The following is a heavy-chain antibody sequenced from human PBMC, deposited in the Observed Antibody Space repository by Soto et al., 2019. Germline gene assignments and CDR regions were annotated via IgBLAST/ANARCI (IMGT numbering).Heavy chain of an antibody. V-gene: IGHV1-18*01. D-gene: IGHD2-15*01. CDR1: GYTFTSYG. J-gene: IGHJ4*02. Sequence: QVQLVQSGAEVKKPGASVKVSCKASGYTFTSYGISWVRQAPGQGLEWMGWISAYNGNTNYAQKLQGRVTMTKDTATSTAYMEISRLRSDETVVYYCARSGGSCGSCSSATQHDYWGQGTLVTVSS. CDR2: ISAYNGNT. CDR3: ARSGGSCGSCSSATQHDY.